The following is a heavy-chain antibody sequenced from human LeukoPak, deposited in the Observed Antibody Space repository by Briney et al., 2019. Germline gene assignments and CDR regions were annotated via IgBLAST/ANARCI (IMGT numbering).Heavy chain of an antibody. D-gene: IGHD5-12*01. CDR3: VRDDRGYSGYHFDY. J-gene: IGHJ4*02. CDR1: GFTFSSYS. Sequence: GGSLRLSCAASGFTFSSYSMHWVRQAPGKGLEGVAFISNDARNKNYADSVQGRFTISRDNSQNTLYLQMNSLRAEDTAVYYCVRDDRGYSGYHFDYWGQGTPVTVSS. V-gene: IGHV3-30*04. CDR2: ISNDARNK.